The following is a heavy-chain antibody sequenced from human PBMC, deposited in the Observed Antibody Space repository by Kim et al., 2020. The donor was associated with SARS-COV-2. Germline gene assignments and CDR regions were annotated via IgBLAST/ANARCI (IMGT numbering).Heavy chain of an antibody. CDR1: GFTFSSYD. D-gene: IGHD3-10*01. CDR2: IGTAGDT. Sequence: GGSLRLSCAASGFTFSSYDMHWVRQATGKGLEWVSAIGTAGDTYYPGSVKGRFTISRENAKNSLYLQMNSLRAGDTAVYYCARGNHRYYGSGSYYDYWGQGTLVTVSS. CDR3: ARGNHRYYGSGSYYDY. V-gene: IGHV3-13*01. J-gene: IGHJ4*02.